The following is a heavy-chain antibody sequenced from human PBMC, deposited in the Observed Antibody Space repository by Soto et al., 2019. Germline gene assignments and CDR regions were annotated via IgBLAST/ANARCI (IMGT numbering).Heavy chain of an antibody. V-gene: IGHV1-2*02. Sequence: QVQLVQSGAEVKKPGASVKVSCKASGYTFTGYYMHWVRQAPGQGLEWMGWINPNSGGTNYAQKFKGRVTMTRDTSISTAYMELSRLRSDDTAVYYCARDRKIGSGSYLTPYTRNWFDPWGQGTLVTVSS. CDR3: ARDRKIGSGSYLTPYTRNWFDP. CDR2: INPNSGGT. J-gene: IGHJ5*02. CDR1: GYTFTGYY. D-gene: IGHD3-10*01.